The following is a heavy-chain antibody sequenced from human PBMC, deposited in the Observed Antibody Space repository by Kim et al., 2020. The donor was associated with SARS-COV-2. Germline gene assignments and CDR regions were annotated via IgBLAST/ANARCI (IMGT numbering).Heavy chain of an antibody. V-gene: IGHV4-30-2*01. Sequence: SETLSLTCAVSGGFMSSASYSWSWIRQPPGKGLEWIGHIYYSGTIHYSPSLKSRVTISVDRSKNQFSLRLTSVTAADTAVYYCARGSYYGVGSYDIDYWGQGTLVTVSS. D-gene: IGHD3-10*01. CDR1: GGFMSSASYS. J-gene: IGHJ4*02. CDR3: ARGSYYGVGSYDIDY. CDR2: IYYSGTI.